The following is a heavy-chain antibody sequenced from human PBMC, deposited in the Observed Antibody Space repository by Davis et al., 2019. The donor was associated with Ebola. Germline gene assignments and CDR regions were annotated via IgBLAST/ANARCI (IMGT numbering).Heavy chain of an antibody. CDR2: ISSSSSTI. D-gene: IGHD2-15*01. CDR1: GFTFSSYS. J-gene: IGHJ6*02. CDR3: ARGGGYCSGGSCYELYYYYGMDV. V-gene: IGHV3-48*02. Sequence: GESLKISCAASGFTFSSYSMNWVRQAPGKGLEWVSSISSSSSTIYYADSVKGRFTISRDNAKNSLYLQMNSLRDEDTAVYYCARGGGYCSGGSCYELYYYYGMDVWGQGTTVTVSS.